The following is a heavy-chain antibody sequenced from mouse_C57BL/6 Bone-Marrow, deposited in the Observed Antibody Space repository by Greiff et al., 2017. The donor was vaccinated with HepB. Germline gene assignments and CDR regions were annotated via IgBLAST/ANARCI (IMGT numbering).Heavy chain of an antibody. CDR1: GYTFTSYW. D-gene: IGHD2-2*01. Sequence: EVQLQQSGTVLARPGASVKMSCKTSGYTFTSYWMHWVKQRPGQGLEWIGAIYPGNSDTSYNQKFKGKAKLTAVTSASTAYMELSSLTNEDSAVYYCTRSWWLRAWFAYWGQGTLVTVSA. CDR3: TRSWWLRAWFAY. CDR2: IYPGNSDT. J-gene: IGHJ3*01. V-gene: IGHV1-5*01.